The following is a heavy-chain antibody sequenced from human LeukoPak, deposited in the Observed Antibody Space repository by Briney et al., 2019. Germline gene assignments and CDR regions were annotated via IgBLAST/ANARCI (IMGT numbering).Heavy chain of an antibody. Sequence: ASVKVSCKASGGTFSSYAISWVRQAPGQGLEWMGRIIPILGIANYTQKFQGRVTITADKSTSTAYMELSSLRSEDTAVYYCARDQGAAAGYYYFDYWGQGTLVTVSS. CDR2: IIPILGIA. V-gene: IGHV1-69*04. D-gene: IGHD6-13*01. CDR3: ARDQGAAAGYYYFDY. J-gene: IGHJ4*02. CDR1: GGTFSSYA.